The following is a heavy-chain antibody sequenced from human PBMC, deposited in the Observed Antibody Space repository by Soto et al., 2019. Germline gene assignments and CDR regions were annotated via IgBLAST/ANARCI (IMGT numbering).Heavy chain of an antibody. Sequence: KPGGSLRLSCAASGFTFSDYYMSWIRQAPGKGLEWASYISSSSSYTNYADSVKGRFTISRDNAKNSLYLQMNSLRAEDTAVYYCARDYYYDSSWFDPWGQGTLVTVSS. D-gene: IGHD3-22*01. J-gene: IGHJ5*02. CDR2: ISSSSSYT. V-gene: IGHV3-11*06. CDR1: GFTFSDYY. CDR3: ARDYYYDSSWFDP.